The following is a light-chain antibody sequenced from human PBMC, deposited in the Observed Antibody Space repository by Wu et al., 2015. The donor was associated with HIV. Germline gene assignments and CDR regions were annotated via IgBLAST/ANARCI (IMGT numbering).Light chain of an antibody. CDR2: GAT. J-gene: IGKJ5*01. CDR3: QQHNKWPLT. V-gene: IGKV3D-20*02. Sequence: EVVLTQSPGTLSLSPGERATLSCRSSQTVTSGYLAWYQLKPGQAPRLLIYGATSRAIGTPDRFSGDGSEKDFTLTISSLEPEDSAVYYCQQHNKWPLTFGQGTRLEIK. CDR1: QTVTSGY.